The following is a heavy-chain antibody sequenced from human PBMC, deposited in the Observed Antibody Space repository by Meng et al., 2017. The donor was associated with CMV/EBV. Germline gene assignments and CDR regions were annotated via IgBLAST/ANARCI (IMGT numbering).Heavy chain of an antibody. D-gene: IGHD3-3*01. J-gene: IGHJ1*01. CDR2: IRYDGSNK. CDR3: AKSLQSYYDFWSGYPPEYFQR. CDR1: RYG. V-gene: IGHV3-30*02. Sequence: RYGMHWVRQALGKGLEWVAFIRYDGSNKYYADSVKGRFTISRDNSKNTLYLQMNSLRAEDTAVYYCAKSLQSYYDFWSGYPPEYFQRWGQGTLVTVSS.